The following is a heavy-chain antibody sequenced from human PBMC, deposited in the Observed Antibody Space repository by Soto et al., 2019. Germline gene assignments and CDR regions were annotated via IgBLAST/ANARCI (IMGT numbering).Heavy chain of an antibody. Sequence: QVQLVQSGAEVKKPGASVKVSCKASGYTFTSSGISWVRQAPGQGLEWMGWISGYNGNTNYAQKSQGRVTMTTDTATSTAYMEVRSLRSDDTAVYYCARERDYYESSGRMDAFGIWVQGTMVTVSS. CDR3: ARERDYYESSGRMDAFGI. V-gene: IGHV1-18*01. CDR2: ISGYNGNT. J-gene: IGHJ3*02. CDR1: GYTFTSSG. D-gene: IGHD3-22*01.